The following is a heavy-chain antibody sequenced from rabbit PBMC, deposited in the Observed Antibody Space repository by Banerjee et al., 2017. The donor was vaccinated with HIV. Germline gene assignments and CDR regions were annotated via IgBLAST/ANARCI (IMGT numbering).Heavy chain of an antibody. CDR2: IYAGDGNT. Sequence: QEQLEESGGDLVKPGASLTLTCTASGFSFSSGYDMCWVHQAPGKGLEWIACIYAGDGNTYYASWAKGRFTISKTSSTTVTLQMTSLTAADTATYFCARGDIGYAGYDGLWGQGTLVTV. CDR3: ARGDIGYAGYDGL. V-gene: IGHV1S45*01. J-gene: IGHJ3*01. CDR1: GFSFSSGYD. D-gene: IGHD7-1*01.